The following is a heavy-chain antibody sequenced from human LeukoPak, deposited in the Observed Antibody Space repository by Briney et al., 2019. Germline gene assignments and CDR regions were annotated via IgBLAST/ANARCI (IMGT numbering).Heavy chain of an antibody. Sequence: GGSLRLSCAASGFTFSSFWMRWVRQAPGKGLELVANVKQDGSEKYYVDSVQGRFTISRDNAKNSLYLQMNSLRVEDTAVYYCARDRYSSSWGQGTLVTVSS. J-gene: IGHJ4*02. V-gene: IGHV3-7*01. CDR1: GFTFSSFW. CDR2: VKQDGSEK. CDR3: ARDRYSSS. D-gene: IGHD6-13*01.